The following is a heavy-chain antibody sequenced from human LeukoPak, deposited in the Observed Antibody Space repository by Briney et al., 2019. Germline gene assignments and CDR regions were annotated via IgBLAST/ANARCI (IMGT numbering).Heavy chain of an antibody. CDR2: IYYSGST. D-gene: IGHD6-19*01. CDR1: GVSISSSSYY. CDR3: ARHVGSGWYVDY. J-gene: IGHJ4*02. Sequence: SETLSLTCTVSGVSISSSSYYWGWIRQPPGKGLEWIGRIYYSGSTYHNPSLKSRVTISVDTSKNQFSLKLSSVTAADTAVYYCARHVGSGWYVDYWGQGTLVTVSS. V-gene: IGHV4-39*01.